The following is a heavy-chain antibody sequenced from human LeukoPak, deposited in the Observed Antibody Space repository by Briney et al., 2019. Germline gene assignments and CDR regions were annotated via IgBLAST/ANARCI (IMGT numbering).Heavy chain of an antibody. V-gene: IGHV3-30*03. CDR2: ISYDGSNK. D-gene: IGHD5-24*01. J-gene: IGHJ3*02. CDR3: AREGELEEMATITGAFDI. CDR1: GFTFSSYG. Sequence: GGSLRLSCAASGFTFSSYGMHWVRQAPGKGLEWVAVISYDGSNKYYADSVKGRFTISRDNSKNTLYLQMNSLRAEDTAVYYCAREGELEEMATITGAFDIWGQGTMVTVSS.